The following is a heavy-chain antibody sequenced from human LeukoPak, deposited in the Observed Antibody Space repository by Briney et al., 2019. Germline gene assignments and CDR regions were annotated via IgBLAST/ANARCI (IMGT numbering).Heavy chain of an antibody. CDR2: IIPIFGTA. CDR1: GGTFSSYA. CDR3: ARTVVVTARNYYYYGMDV. Sequence: SVKVSCKASGGTFSSYAISWVRQAPGQGLEWMGGIIPIFGTANYAQKFQGRVTITADESTSTAYTELSSLRSEDTAVYYCARTVVVTARNYYYYGMDVWGQGTTVTVSS. V-gene: IGHV1-69*13. D-gene: IGHD2-21*02. J-gene: IGHJ6*02.